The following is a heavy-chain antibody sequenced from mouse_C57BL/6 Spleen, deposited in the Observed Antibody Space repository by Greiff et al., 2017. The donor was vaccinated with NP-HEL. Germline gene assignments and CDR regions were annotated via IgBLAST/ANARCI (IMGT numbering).Heavy chain of an antibody. D-gene: IGHD2-4*01. Sequence: QVQLQQSGAELVKPGASVKISCKASGYAFSSYWMNWVKQRPGQGLEWIGQIYPGDGDTNYNGKFKGKATLTADKSSSTAYMQLSSLTAEVSAFYICASNYDYDDLDYWGKGTTLTVAS. J-gene: IGHJ2*01. V-gene: IGHV1-80*01. CDR2: IYPGDGDT. CDR3: ASNYDYDDLDY. CDR1: GYAFSSYW.